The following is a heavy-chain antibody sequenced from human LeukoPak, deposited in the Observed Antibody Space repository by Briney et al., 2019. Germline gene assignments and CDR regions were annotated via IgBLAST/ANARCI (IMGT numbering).Heavy chain of an antibody. Sequence: SETLSLTCTVSGGSISSGGYYWSWIRQHPGKGLEWIGYIYYSGSTYYNPSLKSRFTISVDTSKNQFSLKLSSVTAADTAVYYCARGVDIEVVPAAQYYFDYWGQGTLVTVSS. CDR3: ARGVDIEVVPAAQYYFDY. D-gene: IGHD2-2*01. CDR1: GGSISSGGYY. V-gene: IGHV4-31*03. J-gene: IGHJ4*02. CDR2: IYYSGST.